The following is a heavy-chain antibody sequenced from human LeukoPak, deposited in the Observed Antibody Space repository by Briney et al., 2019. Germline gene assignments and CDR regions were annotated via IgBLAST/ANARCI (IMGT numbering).Heavy chain of an antibody. CDR1: GFTFDDYG. Sequence: PGGSQRLSCAASGFTFDDYGMSWVRQAPGKGLEWVSGINWNGGSTGYADSVKGRFTISRDNAKNSLYLQMNSLRAEDTALYYCARDHAGTLALYYFDYWGQGTLVTVSS. CDR2: INWNGGST. J-gene: IGHJ4*02. D-gene: IGHD2/OR15-2a*01. V-gene: IGHV3-20*04. CDR3: ARDHAGTLALYYFDY.